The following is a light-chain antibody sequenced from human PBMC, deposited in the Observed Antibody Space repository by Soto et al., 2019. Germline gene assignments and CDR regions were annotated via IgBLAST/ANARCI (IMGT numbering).Light chain of an antibody. CDR3: PQYHSSLRS. V-gene: IGKV3-20*01. CDR2: GAS. CDR1: QSVTSNS. Sequence: EIVLTQSPGTLSLSPGEKVILSCRASQSVTSNSLAWYQQKPGQAPRLLIYGASTRATGIPARFSGSGSGTDFTVTISRLEPEPFAVDYCPQYHSSLRSFGQGTNVEVE. J-gene: IGKJ1*01.